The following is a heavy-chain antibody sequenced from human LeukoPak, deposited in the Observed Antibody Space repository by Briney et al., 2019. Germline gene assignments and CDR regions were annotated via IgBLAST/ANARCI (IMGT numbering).Heavy chain of an antibody. CDR3: ARDLGVDFSDYGDYRHPLHFDY. J-gene: IGHJ4*02. Sequence: ASVKVSCKASGYTFTSYGISWVRQAPGQGLEWMGWISAYNGNTNYAQKLQGRVTMTTDTSTSTAYMELRSLRSEDTAVYYCARDLGVDFSDYGDYRHPLHFDYWGQGTLVTVSS. V-gene: IGHV1-18*01. CDR1: GYTFTSYG. D-gene: IGHD4-17*01. CDR2: ISAYNGNT.